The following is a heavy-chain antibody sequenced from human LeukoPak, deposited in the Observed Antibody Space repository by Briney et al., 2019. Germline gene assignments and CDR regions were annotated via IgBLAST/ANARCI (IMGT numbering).Heavy chain of an antibody. CDR2: ISNSGSTM. CDR1: GFIFSNFE. J-gene: IGHJ4*02. V-gene: IGHV3-48*03. D-gene: IGHD5-24*01. Sequence: GGSLRLSCAASGFIFSNFEMNWVRQAPGKGLEWVSYISNSGSTMYYADSVKGRFTISRDNAKNSLYLQMNSLRAEDTAVYYCARAMATMGSGFDYWGQGTLVTVSS. CDR3: ARAMATMGSGFDY.